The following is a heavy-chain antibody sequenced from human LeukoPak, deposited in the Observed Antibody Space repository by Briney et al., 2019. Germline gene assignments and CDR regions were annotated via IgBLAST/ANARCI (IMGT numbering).Heavy chain of an antibody. CDR1: GFTFSSYW. CDR3: TRGGVDY. Sequence: RGSLRLSCAASGFTFSSYWMHWVRQAPGKWLVWVSRINSDGSSTTYADSVKGRFNISRDNAKNTLYLQMNSLRAEDTAVYYCTRGGVDYWGQGTLVTVSS. D-gene: IGHD3-3*01. V-gene: IGHV3-74*01. J-gene: IGHJ4*02. CDR2: INSDGSST.